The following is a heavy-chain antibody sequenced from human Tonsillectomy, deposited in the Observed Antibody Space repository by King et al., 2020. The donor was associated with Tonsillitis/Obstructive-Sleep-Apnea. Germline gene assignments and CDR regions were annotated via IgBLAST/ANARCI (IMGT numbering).Heavy chain of an antibody. CDR2: ISGSGGST. Sequence: VQLVESGGGLVQPGGSLRLSCAASGFTFSSYAMSWFRQAPGKGLEWVSAISGSGGSTYYADSVKVRFTISRDNSKNTLYLQMNSLRAEDTAVYYCAKWVVVVVAATDYWGQGTLVTVSS. J-gene: IGHJ4*02. CDR3: AKWVVVVVAATDY. D-gene: IGHD2-15*01. CDR1: GFTFSSYA. V-gene: IGHV3-23*04.